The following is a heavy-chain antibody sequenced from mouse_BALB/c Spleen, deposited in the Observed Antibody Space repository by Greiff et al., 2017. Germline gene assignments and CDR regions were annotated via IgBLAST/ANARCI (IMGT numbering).Heavy chain of an antibody. V-gene: IGHV5-12-2*01. CDR3: ARRGNRYDGGSYAMDY. CDR2: ISNGGGST. D-gene: IGHD2-14*01. J-gene: IGHJ4*01. Sequence: DVHLVESGGGLVQPGGSLKLSCAASGFTFSSYTMSWVRQTPEKRLEWVAYISNGGGSTYYPDTVKGRFTISRDNAKNTLYLQMSSLKSEDTAMYYCARRGNRYDGGSYAMDYWGQGTSVTVSS. CDR1: GFTFSSYT.